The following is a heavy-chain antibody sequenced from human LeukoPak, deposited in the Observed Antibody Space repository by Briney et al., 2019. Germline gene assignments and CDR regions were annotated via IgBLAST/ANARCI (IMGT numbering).Heavy chain of an antibody. D-gene: IGHD6-19*01. CDR1: GFTFSSYA. V-gene: IGHV3-30-3*01. CDR2: ISYDGSNK. J-gene: IGHJ4*02. CDR3: ARDRGYSSGWSGFDY. Sequence: PGRSLRLSCAASGFTFSSYAMHWVRQAPGKGLEWVAVISYDGSNKYYADSVKGRFTISRDNSKNTLYLQMNSLRAEDTAVYYCARDRGYSSGWSGFDYWGQGTLVTVSS.